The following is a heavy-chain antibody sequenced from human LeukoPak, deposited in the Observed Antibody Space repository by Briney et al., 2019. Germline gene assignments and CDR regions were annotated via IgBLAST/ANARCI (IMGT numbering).Heavy chain of an antibody. Sequence: GGSLRLSCAASGFTFSSYSRYAMNWVRQAPGKGLEWVSSISSSSSYKYYTDSVKGRFTISRDNAKNSLYLQMNSLRAEDTAVYYCARSAAGTYYWGQGTLVTVSS. V-gene: IGHV3-21*01. J-gene: IGHJ4*02. CDR3: ARSAAGTYY. CDR1: GFTFSSYSRYA. CDR2: ISSSSSYK. D-gene: IGHD1-1*01.